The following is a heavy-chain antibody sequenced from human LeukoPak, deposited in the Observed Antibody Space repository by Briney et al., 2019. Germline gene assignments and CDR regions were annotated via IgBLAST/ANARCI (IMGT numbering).Heavy chain of an antibody. CDR3: ARFGRDCSSTSCYGIRDYYYYYMDV. D-gene: IGHD2-2*01. CDR1: GYSISSGYY. J-gene: IGHJ6*03. CDR2: IYHSGST. Sequence: SETLSLTCTVSGYSISSGYYWGWIRQPPGKGLEWIGSIYHSGSTYYNPSLKSRVTISVDTSKNQFSLKLSSVTAADTAVYYCARFGRDCSSTSCYGIRDYYYYYMDVWGKGTTVTVSS. V-gene: IGHV4-38-2*02.